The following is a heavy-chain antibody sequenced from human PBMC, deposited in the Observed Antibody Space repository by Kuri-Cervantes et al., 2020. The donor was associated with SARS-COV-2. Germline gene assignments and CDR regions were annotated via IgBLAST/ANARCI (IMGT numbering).Heavy chain of an antibody. CDR2: IYPGDSDT. CDR1: GYSFTSYW. CDR3: AKDGSSSWSFNYYYYGMDV. V-gene: IGHV5-51*01. J-gene: IGHJ6*02. D-gene: IGHD6-13*01. Sequence: GESLKISCKGSGYSFTSYWIGWVRQMPGKGLEWMGIIYPGDSDTRYSPSFQGQVTISADKSISTAYLQWSSLKASDTAMYYCAKDGSSSWSFNYYYYGMDVWGQGTTVTVSS.